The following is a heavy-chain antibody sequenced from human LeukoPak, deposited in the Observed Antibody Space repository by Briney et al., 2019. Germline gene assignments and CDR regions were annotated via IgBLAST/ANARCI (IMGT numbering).Heavy chain of an antibody. CDR3: AKGLISSSPRLDP. Sequence: PGGSLRLSCAASGFTFSSYWMHWVRQAPGKGLVWVSRINSDGSSTSYADSVKGRFTISRDNSKNTLYLQMNSLRAEDTAVYYCAKGLISSSPRLDPWGQGTLVTVSS. V-gene: IGHV3-74*01. CDR2: INSDGSST. J-gene: IGHJ5*02. D-gene: IGHD6-13*01. CDR1: GFTFSSYW.